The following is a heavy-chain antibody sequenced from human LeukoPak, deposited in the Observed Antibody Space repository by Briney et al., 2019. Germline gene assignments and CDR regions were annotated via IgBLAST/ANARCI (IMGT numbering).Heavy chain of an antibody. Sequence: SETLSLTCAVYGGSFIGYNWSWIRQPPGKGLEWIGEINHRRSTTRSPSLKSRVTMSIDTSKNQFSLNLTSVTAADTALYYCARSAARPSQFAYWGQGTQVTVSS. V-gene: IGHV4-34*01. CDR2: INHRRST. CDR1: GGSFIGYN. CDR3: ARSAARPSQFAY. D-gene: IGHD6-6*01. J-gene: IGHJ4*02.